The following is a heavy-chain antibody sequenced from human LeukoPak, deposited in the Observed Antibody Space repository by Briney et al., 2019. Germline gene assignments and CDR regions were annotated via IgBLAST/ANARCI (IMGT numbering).Heavy chain of an antibody. Sequence: ASVKVSCKASGYTFTSFGFTWVRQAPGQGLEWMGWISANHGNTYYPQKLQGRVTITRDTSTSTAYMELRSLRSDDTAVYYCARGLLGTNQDYWGQGTLVTVSS. CDR3: ARGLLGTNQDY. J-gene: IGHJ4*02. CDR1: GYTFTSFG. D-gene: IGHD7-27*01. V-gene: IGHV1-18*01. CDR2: ISANHGNT.